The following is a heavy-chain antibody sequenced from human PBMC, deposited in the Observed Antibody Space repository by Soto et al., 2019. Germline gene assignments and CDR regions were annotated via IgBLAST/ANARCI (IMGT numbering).Heavy chain of an antibody. J-gene: IGHJ6*03. CDR1: GDTFNTYA. CDR2: IIPILGFA. CDR3: ARELSTSTDPYSYSMDV. Sequence: QVQLVQSGAEVKKPGSSVKVSCQPSGDTFNTYAIGWVRLAPGQGLEWMGRIIPILGFANYAQRFQGRVTITADKSTSTAYMEVTSLRSEHTAVYFCARELSTSTDPYSYSMDVWGKGTTVTVSS. D-gene: IGHD1-26*01. V-gene: IGHV1-69*04.